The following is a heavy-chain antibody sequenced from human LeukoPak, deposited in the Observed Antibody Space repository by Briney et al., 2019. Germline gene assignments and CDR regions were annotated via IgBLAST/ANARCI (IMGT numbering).Heavy chain of an antibody. J-gene: IGHJ6*02. Sequence: ASVKVSCKASGYTLSSYGISWVRQAPGQGLEWMGWISAYNGNTHYAQKLHDRVTMTTDTSTSTAYMELRTLTSDDTAVYYCARDRTSSSRGYYYYYYGMGVWGQGTTVTVSS. CDR3: ARDRTSSSRGYYYYYYGMGV. V-gene: IGHV1-18*01. CDR1: GYTLSSYG. CDR2: ISAYNGNT. D-gene: IGHD6-13*01.